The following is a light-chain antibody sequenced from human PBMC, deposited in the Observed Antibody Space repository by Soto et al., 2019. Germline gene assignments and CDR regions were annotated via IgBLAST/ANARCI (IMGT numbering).Light chain of an antibody. CDR1: SSDVGGYNY. J-gene: IGLJ1*01. CDR3: SSYASSSTDV. CDR2: EDS. V-gene: IGLV2-14*01. Sequence: QSALTQPASVSGSPGQSNTISCTGTSSDVGGYNYVSWYQQHPGKAPKLMIYEDSNRPSGVSNRFSGSKSGNTASLTISGLQSADAADYYCSSYASSSTDVFGTGTKLTVL.